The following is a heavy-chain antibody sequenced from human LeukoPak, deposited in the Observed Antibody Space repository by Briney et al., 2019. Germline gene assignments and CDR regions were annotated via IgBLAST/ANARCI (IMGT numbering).Heavy chain of an antibody. CDR2: ISYDGSNK. D-gene: IGHD3-9*01. J-gene: IGHJ4*02. CDR1: GFTFSSYA. V-gene: IGHV3-30-3*01. CDR3: ARSLRYFDWLTY. Sequence: PGGSLRLSCAASGFTFSSYAMHWVRQAPGKGLEWVAVISYDGSNKYYADSVKGRFTISRDNSKNTLYLQMNSLRAEDTAVYYCARSLRYFDWLTYWGQGTLVTVSS.